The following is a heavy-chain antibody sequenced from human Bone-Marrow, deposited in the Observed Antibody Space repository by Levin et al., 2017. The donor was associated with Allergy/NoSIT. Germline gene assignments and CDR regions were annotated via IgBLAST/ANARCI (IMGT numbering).Heavy chain of an antibody. Sequence: PGASVKVSCAASGFTFSAFGMHWVRQAPGRGLEWVAVIWYDGSHKFYADSVKGRFTISRDNSKNTLYLQMNSLRAEDTAVYYCTRDRGERGQFYFDYWGQGILVTVSS. CDR2: IWYDGSHK. V-gene: IGHV3-33*01. CDR1: GFTFSAFG. D-gene: IGHD3-10*01. J-gene: IGHJ4*02. CDR3: TRDRGERGQFYFDY.